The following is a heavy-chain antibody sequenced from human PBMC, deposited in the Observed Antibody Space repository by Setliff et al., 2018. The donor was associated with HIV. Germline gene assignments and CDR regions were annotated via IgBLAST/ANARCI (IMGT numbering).Heavy chain of an antibody. CDR2: INQDGSEK. Sequence: GGSLRLSCVASRFTFNDYWMSWVRQAPGKGLEWVAHINQDGSEKNHVDSVKGRFTISRDNARNSLYLQMNSLKADDTAVYYCARDVAVAGTEFWGQGTLVTAPQ. V-gene: IGHV3-7*01. D-gene: IGHD6-19*01. CDR3: ARDVAVAGTEF. CDR1: RFTFNDYW. J-gene: IGHJ4*02.